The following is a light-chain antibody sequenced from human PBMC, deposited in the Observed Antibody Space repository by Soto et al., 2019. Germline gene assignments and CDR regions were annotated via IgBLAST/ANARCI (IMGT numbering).Light chain of an antibody. CDR3: QKYNSAPLT. Sequence: DIQMTQSPSSLSASLGDRVTITCRASQGIGVYLAWFQQKPGKVPKLLIYAASALKSGVPSRFSGSGSGTDFTRTISSLQPEDIANYYCQKYNSAPLTFGGGTRVEIK. J-gene: IGKJ4*01. V-gene: IGKV1-27*01. CDR2: AAS. CDR1: QGIGVY.